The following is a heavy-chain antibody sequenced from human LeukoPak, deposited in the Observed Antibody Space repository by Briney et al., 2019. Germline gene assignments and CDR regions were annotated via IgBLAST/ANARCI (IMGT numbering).Heavy chain of an antibody. D-gene: IGHD2-2*01. J-gene: IGHJ4*02. V-gene: IGHV3-21*01. CDR3: ARYTLWVGSSTSCYDY. CDR2: ISSSSSYI. Sequence: PGTSLRLSCAASGFTFSSYSMNWVRQAPGKGLEWVSSISSSSSYIYYADSVKGRFTISRDNAKNSLYLQMNSLRAEDTAVYYCARYTLWVGSSTSCYDYWGQGTLVTVSS. CDR1: GFTFSSYS.